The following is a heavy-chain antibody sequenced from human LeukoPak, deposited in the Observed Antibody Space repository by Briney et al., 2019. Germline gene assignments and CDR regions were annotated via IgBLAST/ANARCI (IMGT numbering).Heavy chain of an antibody. V-gene: IGHV3-21*01. CDR1: GFTFGSYS. J-gene: IGHJ4*02. CDR3: ARWRSSGWYWSDIDY. D-gene: IGHD6-19*01. CDR2: ISSSSSYI. Sequence: PGGPLRLSCAASGFTFGSYSMNWVRQAPGKGLEWVSSISSSSSYIYYADSVKGRFTISRDNAKNSLYLQMNSLRAEDTAVYYCARWRSSGWYWSDIDYWGQGTLVTVSS.